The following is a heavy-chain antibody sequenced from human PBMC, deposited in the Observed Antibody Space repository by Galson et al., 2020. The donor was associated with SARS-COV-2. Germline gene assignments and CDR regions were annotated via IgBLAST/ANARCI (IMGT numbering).Heavy chain of an antibody. CDR1: GFTFSSYG. J-gene: IGHJ5*02. Sequence: GSLRLSCAASGFTFSSYGMHWVRQAPGTGLERVAVISYDGSNKYYADSVKGRFTISRDNSKNTLYLQMNSLRAEDTAVYYCAKDSGYSYGYSWFDPWGQGTLVTVSS. CDR2: ISYDGSNK. D-gene: IGHD5-18*01. CDR3: AKDSGYSYGYSWFDP. V-gene: IGHV3-30*18.